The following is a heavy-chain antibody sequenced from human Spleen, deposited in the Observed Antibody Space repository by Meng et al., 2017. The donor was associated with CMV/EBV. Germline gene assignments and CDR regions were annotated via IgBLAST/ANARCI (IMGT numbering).Heavy chain of an antibody. CDR1: GFTFSSYG. D-gene: IGHD3-10*01. Sequence: QVQLVESGXGVVQPGGXRRLSCAASGFTFSSYGMHWVRQAPGKGLEWVAVISYDGSNKYYADSVKGRFTISRDNSKNTLYLQMNSRRAEDTAVYYCARVGYYGSGSSDYWGQGTLVTVSS. CDR3: ARVGYYGSGSSDY. J-gene: IGHJ4*02. V-gene: IGHV3-30*19. CDR2: ISYDGSNK.